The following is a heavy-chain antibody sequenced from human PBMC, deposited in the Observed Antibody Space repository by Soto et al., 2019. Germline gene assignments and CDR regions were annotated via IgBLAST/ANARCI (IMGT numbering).Heavy chain of an antibody. J-gene: IGHJ3*02. Sequence: SETLSLTCTVPGGSISSSSYYWGWIRQPPGKGLEWIGYIYYSGSTYYNPSLKSRVTISVDTSKNQFSLKLSSVTAADTAVYYCARHWDSGYDSYAFDIWGQGTMVTVSS. D-gene: IGHD5-12*01. CDR2: IYYSGST. CDR1: GGSISSSSYY. CDR3: ARHWDSGYDSYAFDI. V-gene: IGHV4-39*01.